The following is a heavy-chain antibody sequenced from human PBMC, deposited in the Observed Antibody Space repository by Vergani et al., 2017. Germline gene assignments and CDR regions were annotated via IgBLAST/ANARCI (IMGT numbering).Heavy chain of an antibody. D-gene: IGHD4-23*01. V-gene: IGHV3-30*18. CDR3: AKDLPSGTYGGDWLAP. CDR1: GFSFSSYG. J-gene: IGHJ5*02. Sequence: QVQLVESGGGVVQPGKSLRLSCAASGFSFSSYGMHWVRQAPGKGLEWVAVISYVGSNKYYADSVKGRFTISRDTSKNTLYLQMNSLRAEDTAVYYCAKDLPSGTYGGDWLAPWGQGTLVTVSS. CDR2: ISYVGSNK.